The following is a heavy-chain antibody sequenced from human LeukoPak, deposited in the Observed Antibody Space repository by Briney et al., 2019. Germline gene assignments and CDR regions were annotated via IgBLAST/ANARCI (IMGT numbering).Heavy chain of an antibody. CDR2: INHSGST. Sequence: SETLSLTCAVYGGSFSGYYWSWIHQPPGKGLEWIGEINHSGSTNYNPSLKSRVTISVDTSKNQFSLKLSSVTAADTAVYYCARGFRTPMYYYYYYMDVWGKGTTVTVSS. CDR3: ARGFRTPMYYYYYYMDV. J-gene: IGHJ6*03. CDR1: GGSFSGYY. D-gene: IGHD2-15*01. V-gene: IGHV4-34*01.